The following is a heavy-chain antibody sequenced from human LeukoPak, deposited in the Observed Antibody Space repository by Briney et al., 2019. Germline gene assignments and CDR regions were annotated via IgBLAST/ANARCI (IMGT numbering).Heavy chain of an antibody. D-gene: IGHD6-13*01. CDR1: GGPFRGYY. Sequence: SETLSLTCAVYGGPFRGYYWSWIRQPPGKGLEWIGEINHSGSTNYNPYLTSRVTISVDTSKDQFYLKLSSVTAADTAVYYCARGDSSSWYYYYMDIWGKGTTVTVSS. CDR2: INHSGST. J-gene: IGHJ6*03. V-gene: IGHV4-34*01. CDR3: ARGDSSSWYYYYMDI.